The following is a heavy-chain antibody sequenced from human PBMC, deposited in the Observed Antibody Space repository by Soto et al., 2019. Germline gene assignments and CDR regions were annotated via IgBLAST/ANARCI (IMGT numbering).Heavy chain of an antibody. D-gene: IGHD1-1*01. CDR2: IIPVFGTA. CDR3: ARGWNDFPH. J-gene: IGHJ1*01. Sequence: SVKVSCKASGGTFSSYAISWVRQAPGQGLECMGGIIPVFGTANYAQKFQGRVTINADESTSTVYMELSSLRSEDTAVYYCARGWNDFPHWGQGTLVTVS. CDR1: GGTFSSYA. V-gene: IGHV1-69*13.